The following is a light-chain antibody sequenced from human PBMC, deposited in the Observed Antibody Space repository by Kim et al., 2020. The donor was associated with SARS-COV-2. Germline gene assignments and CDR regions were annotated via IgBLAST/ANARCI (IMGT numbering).Light chain of an antibody. CDR2: DVS. CDR1: SSDVGGYNY. V-gene: IGLV2-11*01. J-gene: IGLJ2*01. Sequence: SVTISCTGTSSDVGGYNYVSWYQQHPGKAPKLMIYDVSKRPSGVPDRFSGSKSGNTASLTISGLQAEDEGDYYCCSYAGSYTLGVFGGGTQLTVL. CDR3: CSYAGSYTLGV.